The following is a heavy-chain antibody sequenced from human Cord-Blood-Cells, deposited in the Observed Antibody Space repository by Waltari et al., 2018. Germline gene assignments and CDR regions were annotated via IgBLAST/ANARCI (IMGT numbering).Heavy chain of an antibody. CDR3: ARESYGDYFDY. Sequence: QVQLVQSGAEVKKPGASVKVSCKAPGYTFTGYYMPWVRKAPGQGLEWMGWINPNSGGTNDAQKFQGRVTRTRDTSSSTAYMGLSRLRSDDTAGYYCARESYGDYFDYWGQGTLVTVSS. CDR2: INPNSGGT. V-gene: IGHV1-2*02. J-gene: IGHJ4*02. D-gene: IGHD4-17*01. CDR1: GYTFTGYY.